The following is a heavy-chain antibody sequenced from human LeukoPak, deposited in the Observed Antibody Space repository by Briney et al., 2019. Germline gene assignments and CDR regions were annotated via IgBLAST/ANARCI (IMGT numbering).Heavy chain of an antibody. CDR2: TYTTGTT. Sequence: TATLSLTCTVSGGSISSYYWSWIRQPPGKGLEWIGYTYTTGTTNYSPSLKSRVTISVDTSKDQFSLKLSSVTAADTAVYYCARDEKNWFEYWGQGTLVAV. V-gene: IGHV4-59*01. CDR3: ARDEKNWFEY. CDR1: GGSISSYY. J-gene: IGHJ5*01.